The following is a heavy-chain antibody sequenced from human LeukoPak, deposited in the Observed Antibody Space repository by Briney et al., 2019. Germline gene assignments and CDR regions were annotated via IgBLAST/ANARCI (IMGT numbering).Heavy chain of an antibody. D-gene: IGHD2-15*01. J-gene: IGHJ6*02. CDR3: ARDGRPHYYYYYGMDV. V-gene: IGHV3-33*01. CDR2: IWYDGSNK. Sequence: GMSLRLSCVASGFTFSSYGLHWVRQAPGKGLEWVAVIWYDGSNKYYADSVKGRFTISRDNSKNTLYLQMNSLRAEDTAVYYCARDGRPHYYYYYGMDVWGQGTTVTVSS. CDR1: GFTFSSYG.